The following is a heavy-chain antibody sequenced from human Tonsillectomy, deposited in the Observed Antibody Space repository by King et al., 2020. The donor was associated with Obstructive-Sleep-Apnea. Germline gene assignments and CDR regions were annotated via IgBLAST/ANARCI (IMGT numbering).Heavy chain of an antibody. CDR3: TRQGYYDSSGGDY. V-gene: IGHV3-73*01. J-gene: IGHJ4*02. D-gene: IGHD3-22*01. CDR1: GFTFSGSA. CDR2: IRSKANSYAT. Sequence: VQLVESGGGLVQPGGSLKLSCAASGFTFSGSAMHWVRQASGKGLEWVGRIRSKANSYATAYAASVKGRFTISRDDSKNTAYLQMNSLKTEDTTVYYCTRQGYYDSSGGDYWGQGTLVTVSS.